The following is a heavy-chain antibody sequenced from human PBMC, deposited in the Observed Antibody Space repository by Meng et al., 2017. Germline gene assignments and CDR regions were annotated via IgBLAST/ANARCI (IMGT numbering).Heavy chain of an antibody. Sequence: QVRLVQSGHELTRPGASVKVSCKASGYTPTSYAINWLRQAPGQGLQWMGWIDTKTGNPTYVPGFTGRLVFSLDTSVSTAYLQISGLKADDTAVYYCTRDGYSDCSRTSCFDSWGQGTLVTVSS. J-gene: IGHJ4*02. V-gene: IGHV7-4-1*02. CDR3: TRDGYSDCSRTSCFDS. D-gene: IGHD2-2*01. CDR1: GYTPTSYA. CDR2: IDTKTGNP.